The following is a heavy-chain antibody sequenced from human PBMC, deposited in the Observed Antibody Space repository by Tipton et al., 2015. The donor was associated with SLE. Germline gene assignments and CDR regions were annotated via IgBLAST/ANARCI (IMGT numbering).Heavy chain of an antibody. V-gene: IGHV4-34*01. CDR3: ARVLLTYDSSGYSDY. CDR2: INHSGST. Sequence: TLSLTCAVYGGSFSGYYWSWIRQPPGKGLEWIGEINHSGSTNYNPSLKSRVTISVDTSKNQFSLKLSSVTAADTAVYYCARVLLTYDSSGYSDYWGQGTLVTVSS. CDR1: GGSFSGYY. J-gene: IGHJ4*02. D-gene: IGHD3-22*01.